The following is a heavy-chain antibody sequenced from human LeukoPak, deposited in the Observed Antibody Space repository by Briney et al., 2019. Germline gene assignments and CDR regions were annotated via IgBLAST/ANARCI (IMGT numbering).Heavy chain of an antibody. J-gene: IGHJ4*02. CDR1: GFTFSDYW. CDR2: IKQDGSEE. V-gene: IGHV3-7*01. D-gene: IGHD6-19*01. Sequence: GGSLRLSCAASGFTFSDYWMSWVRQTPGKGLEWAANIKQDGSEEYYVDSMEGRFTVSRDNAKNSLSLQMNSLRADDTAVYYCARNSGWSVDYWGQGALVTVSS. CDR3: ARNSGWSVDY.